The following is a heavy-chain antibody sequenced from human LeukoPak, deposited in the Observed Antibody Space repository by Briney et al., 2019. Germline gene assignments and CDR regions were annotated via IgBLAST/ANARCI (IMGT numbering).Heavy chain of an antibody. D-gene: IGHD2-15*01. CDR1: GLTFITYG. CDR3: AKDPSCSGGTCSSYPDY. J-gene: IGHJ4*02. Sequence: GGSLRLSCAASGLTFITYGMHWVRQAPGKGLEWVAFIQYDGSNKYYADSVEGRFTISRDNSKNTLHLQMNSLRAEDTAVYHCAKDPSCSGGTCSSYPDYWGQGILVTVSS. V-gene: IGHV3-30*02. CDR2: IQYDGSNK.